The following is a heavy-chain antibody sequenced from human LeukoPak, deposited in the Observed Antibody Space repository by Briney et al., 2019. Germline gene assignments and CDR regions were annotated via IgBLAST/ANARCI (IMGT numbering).Heavy chain of an antibody. CDR1: GFTFSSYA. V-gene: IGHV3-23*01. D-gene: IGHD1-26*01. CDR3: AKGIFSWELNTPLFFDY. Sequence: QTGGSLRLSCAASGFTFSSYAMSWVRQAPGKGLEWVSAISGSGGSTYYADSVKGRFTISRDNSKNTLYLQMNSLRAEDTAVYYCAKGIFSWELNTPLFFDYWGQGTLVTVSS. J-gene: IGHJ4*02. CDR2: ISGSGGST.